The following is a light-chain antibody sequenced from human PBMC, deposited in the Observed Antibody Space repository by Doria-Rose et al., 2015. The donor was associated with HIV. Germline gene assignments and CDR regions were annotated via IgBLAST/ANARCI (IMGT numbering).Light chain of an antibody. CDR3: QQYYDTPS. CDR2: WAS. V-gene: IGKV4-1*01. CDR1: QSLLYTSKNY. Sequence: DIRLTQSPESLGMSLGERATLNCKFNQSLLYTSKNYLAWYQQKPGQPPKLLIYWASTRQSGVPARFSGSGSGTDCTLTISSLEAEDVAVYYCQQYYDTPSFGPGTTVDIK. J-gene: IGKJ3*01.